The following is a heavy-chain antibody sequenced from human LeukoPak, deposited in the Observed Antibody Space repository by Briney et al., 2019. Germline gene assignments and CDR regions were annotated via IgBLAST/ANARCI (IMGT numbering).Heavy chain of an antibody. CDR3: ARVSPAIVVVTGTGAPDY. Sequence: PGRSLRLSCAASGFSFRSYGMHWVRQAPGKGLEWVAVIWFDGSQKYYADSVKGRFTISRDNSKNTVYLQINSLRAEDTAVYYCARVSPAIVVVTGTGAPDYWGQGTTVTVSS. CDR1: GFSFRSYG. V-gene: IGHV3-33*01. CDR2: IWFDGSQK. D-gene: IGHD2-21*02. J-gene: IGHJ4*03.